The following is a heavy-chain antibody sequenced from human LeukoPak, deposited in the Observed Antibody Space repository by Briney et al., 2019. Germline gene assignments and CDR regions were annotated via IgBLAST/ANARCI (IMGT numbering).Heavy chain of an antibody. Sequence: GGSLRLSCAASGFTFSSYAMSWVRQAPGKGLEWVSAISGSGGSTYYADSVKGRFTISRDNAKNSLYLQMNSLRAEDTALYYCARVSDISVAAYFDYWGQGTLVTVSS. CDR1: GFTFSSYA. J-gene: IGHJ4*02. D-gene: IGHD6-19*01. CDR3: ARVSDISVAAYFDY. V-gene: IGHV3-23*01. CDR2: ISGSGGST.